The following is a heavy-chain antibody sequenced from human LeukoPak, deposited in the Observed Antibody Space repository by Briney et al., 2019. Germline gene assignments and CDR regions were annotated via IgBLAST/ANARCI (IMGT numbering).Heavy chain of an antibody. D-gene: IGHD4-17*01. CDR1: GGSISSGDYY. V-gene: IGHV4-30-4*08. J-gene: IGHJ5*02. Sequence: PSETLSLTCTVSGGSISSGDYYWSWIRQPPGKGLEWIGYIYYSGSTYYNPSLKSRVTISVDTSKNQFSLKLSSVTAADTAVYYCARGVYGDYGWFDPWGQGTPVTVSS. CDR3: ARGVYGDYGWFDP. CDR2: IYYSGST.